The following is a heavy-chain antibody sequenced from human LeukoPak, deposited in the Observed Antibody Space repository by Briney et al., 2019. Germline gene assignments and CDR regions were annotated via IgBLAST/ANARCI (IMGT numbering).Heavy chain of an antibody. CDR1: GGSFSDYY. D-gene: IGHD1-26*01. V-gene: IGHV4-34*01. CDR3: ARPHPGADNHWYFDL. Sequence: SETLSLTCAVYGGSFSDYYWTWLRQPPGRGLEWIGEINHRGRNNYSPSLTSRLTISVDTSKNQFSLKLSSVTAADTAVYYCARPHPGADNHWYFDLWGRGTLVTVSS. J-gene: IGHJ2*01. CDR2: INHRGRN.